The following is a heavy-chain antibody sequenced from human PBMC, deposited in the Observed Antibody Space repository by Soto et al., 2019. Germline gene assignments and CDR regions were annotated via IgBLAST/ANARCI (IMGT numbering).Heavy chain of an antibody. V-gene: IGHV3-21*01. D-gene: IGHD3-10*01. CDR1: GFTFSSYS. CDR2: ISSSSSYI. Sequence: EVQLVESGGGLVKPGGSLRLSCAASGFTFSSYSMNWVRQAPGKGLEWVSSISSSSSYIYYADSVKGRFTISRDNAKNSLYLQMTSLRAEDTAVYYCARDLYGSGSHEYYYYGMDVWGQGTTVTVSS. CDR3: ARDLYGSGSHEYYYYGMDV. J-gene: IGHJ6*02.